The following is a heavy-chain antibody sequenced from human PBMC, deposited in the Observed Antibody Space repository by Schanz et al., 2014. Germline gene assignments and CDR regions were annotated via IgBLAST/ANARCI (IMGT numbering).Heavy chain of an antibody. V-gene: IGHV3-11*01. J-gene: IGHJ3*02. D-gene: IGHD7-27*01. CDR2: ISRDGTTS. Sequence: VLLVESGGGLVTPGESLRLSCAASGFIFNDYYMNWIRQAPGKGLEWLSYISRDGTTSYYADSVKGRFTISRDNAKNSLYLEMTSLRGEDTAVYYCARENLNWEAFDIWGQGTVVTVSS. CDR1: GFIFNDYY. CDR3: ARENLNWEAFDI.